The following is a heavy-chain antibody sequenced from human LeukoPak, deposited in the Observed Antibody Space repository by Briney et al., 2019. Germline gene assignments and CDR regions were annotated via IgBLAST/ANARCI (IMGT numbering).Heavy chain of an antibody. Sequence: ASVKVSRKASGYTFTGYYMHWVRQAPGQGLEWMGWINPNSGGTNYAQKFQGRVTMTRDTSISTAYMELSRLRSDDTAVYYCARDHYGDYREYAEYFQHWGQGTLVTVSS. D-gene: IGHD4-17*01. CDR1: GYTFTGYY. V-gene: IGHV1-2*02. CDR2: INPNSGGT. CDR3: ARDHYGDYREYAEYFQH. J-gene: IGHJ1*01.